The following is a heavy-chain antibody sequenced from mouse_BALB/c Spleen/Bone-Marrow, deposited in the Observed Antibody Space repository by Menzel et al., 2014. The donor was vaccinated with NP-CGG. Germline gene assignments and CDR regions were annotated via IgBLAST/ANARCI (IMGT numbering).Heavy chain of an antibody. D-gene: IGHD1-2*01. J-gene: IGHJ2*01. Sequence: EVQLVESGGGLVQPGGSLKLSCAASGFDFSRYCMSWVRQAPGKGLEWIGEINPDSSTINYTPSLKDKFIISRDNANNTLYMQMRKVSSETTDLTSCESQESYGYSDYWGQGTTLTVSS. CDR3: ESQESYGYSDY. CDR1: GFDFSRYC. V-gene: IGHV4-1*02. CDR2: INPDSSTI.